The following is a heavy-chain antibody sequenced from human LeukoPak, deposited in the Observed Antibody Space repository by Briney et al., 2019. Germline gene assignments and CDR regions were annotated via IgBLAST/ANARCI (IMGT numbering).Heavy chain of an antibody. CDR3: ARVVYSGSYHVGESDY. J-gene: IGHJ4*02. CDR2: IHAGGTT. D-gene: IGHD1-26*01. V-gene: IGHV3-53*01. CDR1: GFTVSRYY. Sequence: GGSLGLSCAASGFTVSRYYMSWVRQAPGKGLEWVSVIHAGGTTNYADSVKGRFTISRDNSKNTLYLQMNSLRAEDTAVYYCARVVYSGSYHVGESDYWGQGILVTVSS.